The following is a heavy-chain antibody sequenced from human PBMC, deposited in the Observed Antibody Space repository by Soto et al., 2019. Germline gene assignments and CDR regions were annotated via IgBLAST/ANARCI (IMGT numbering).Heavy chain of an antibody. CDR3: ARRSSTYLNEVIYDP. CDR2: IKTDSGVT. J-gene: IGHJ5*02. CDR1: RYTFTSYD. V-gene: IGHV1-2*02. Sequence: ASVKVSCKASRYTFTSYDIFWVRQSPGRGLEWMGWIKTDSGVTHYAPNFQGRVTMTRDTSISIAYMELNSLISDDTAVYYCARRSSTYLNEVIYDPWGQGTLVTVSS. D-gene: IGHD2-2*01.